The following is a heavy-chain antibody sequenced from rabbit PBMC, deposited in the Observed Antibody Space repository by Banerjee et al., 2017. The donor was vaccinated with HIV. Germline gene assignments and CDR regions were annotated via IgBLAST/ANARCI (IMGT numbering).Heavy chain of an antibody. CDR1: GFSFSSGYY. D-gene: IGHD4-1*01. Sequence: QSLEESGGDLVKPGASLTLTCTASGFSFSSGYYMCWVRQAPGKGLEWIACIYTGSGGNTYYASWAKGRFTISKTSSTTVTLQMTSLTDADTATYFCTRSQVAGAWDLWGQGTLVTVS. V-gene: IGHV1S40*01. J-gene: IGHJ3*01. CDR2: IYTGSGGNT. CDR3: TRSQVAGAWDL.